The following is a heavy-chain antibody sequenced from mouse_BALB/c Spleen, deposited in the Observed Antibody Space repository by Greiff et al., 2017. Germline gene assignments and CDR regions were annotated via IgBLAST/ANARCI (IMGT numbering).Heavy chain of an antibody. CDR1: GFTFTDYY. CDR3: ARGGLRRPMDY. D-gene: IGHD2-2*01. Sequence: EVKLMESGGGLVQPGGSLRLSCATSGFTFTDYYMSWVRQPPGKALEWLGFIRNKANGYTTEYSASVKGRFTISRDNSQSILYLQMNTLRAEDSATYYCARGGLRRPMDYWGQGTSVTVSS. CDR2: IRNKANGYTT. V-gene: IGHV7-3*02. J-gene: IGHJ4*01.